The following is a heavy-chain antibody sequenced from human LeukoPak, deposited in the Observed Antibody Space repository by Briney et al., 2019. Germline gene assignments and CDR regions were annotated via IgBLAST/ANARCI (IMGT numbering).Heavy chain of an antibody. CDR1: GFTFSNYG. CDR2: MWYDGSIK. D-gene: IGHD5-24*01. V-gene: IGHV3-33*02. Sequence: PGRSLRLSCAASGFTFSNYGMHWVRQAPGKGLEWLAIMWYDGSIKYYADSAKGRFTISRDNSKNTVLLQMNSLRAEDTAVYYCARGRDGYNYYYYYYMDVWGKGTTVTVSS. CDR3: ARGRDGYNYYYYYYMDV. J-gene: IGHJ6*03.